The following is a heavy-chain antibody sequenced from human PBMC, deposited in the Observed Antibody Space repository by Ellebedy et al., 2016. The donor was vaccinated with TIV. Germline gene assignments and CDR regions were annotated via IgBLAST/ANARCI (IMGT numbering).Heavy chain of an antibody. D-gene: IGHD3-22*01. CDR3: ARDCDDCSGASDNDFYYGMDV. J-gene: IGHJ6*02. Sequence: GESLKISCVASGFTFRSYAMHWVRQAPGRGLEWVAVISFDGGDEYYPDSVKGRFTISRDNAKNTLYLQMNSLRGEDTAVYYCARDCDDCSGASDNDFYYGMDVWGQGITVTVSS. CDR1: GFTFRSYA. CDR2: ISFDGGDE. V-gene: IGHV3-30-3*01.